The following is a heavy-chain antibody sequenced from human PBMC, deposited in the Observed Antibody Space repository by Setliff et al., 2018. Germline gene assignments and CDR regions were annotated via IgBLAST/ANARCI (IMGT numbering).Heavy chain of an antibody. CDR3: ASPRRDDLDSPFDAFDI. CDR1: GISISSGHY. V-gene: IGHV4-38-2*01. D-gene: IGHD3-3*01. J-gene: IGHJ3*02. Sequence: GPGPSTTSETLSLTCGVSGISISSGHYWGWIRQPPGKGLEWIATIYHKGRTYYNPSPDSRVTISLDTSKNHFSLRLSSVTAADTAVYYCASPRRDDLDSPFDAFDIWGQGTKVTVSS. CDR2: IYHKGRT.